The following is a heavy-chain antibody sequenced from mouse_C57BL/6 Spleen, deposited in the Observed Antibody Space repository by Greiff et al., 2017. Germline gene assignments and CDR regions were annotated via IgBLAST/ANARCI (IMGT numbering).Heavy chain of an antibody. D-gene: IGHD3-3*01. Sequence: QVQLQQPGAELVKPGASVKLSCKASGYTFTSYWMQWVKQRPGQGLEWIGEIGPSDSYTNYNQKFKGKATLTVDTSSSTAYMQLSSLTSEDSAVYYCARWDRFAYWGQGTLVTVSA. J-gene: IGHJ3*01. CDR1: GYTFTSYW. CDR2: IGPSDSYT. CDR3: ARWDRFAY. V-gene: IGHV1-50*01.